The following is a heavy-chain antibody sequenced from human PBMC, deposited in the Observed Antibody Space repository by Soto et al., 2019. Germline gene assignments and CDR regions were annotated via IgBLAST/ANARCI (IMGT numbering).Heavy chain of an antibody. V-gene: IGHV3-53*01. Sequence: PGGSLRLSCADSGFAVSSNYMSWVRQAPGKGLEWVSLIYSGGTTYYADSVKGRFTISRDNSKNTLYLQMNSLRAEDTALYYCARASKGTIYSPHAFDIWGQGTMVTVSS. CDR1: GFAVSSNY. D-gene: IGHD2-21*01. CDR3: ARASKGTIYSPHAFDI. J-gene: IGHJ3*02. CDR2: IYSGGTT.